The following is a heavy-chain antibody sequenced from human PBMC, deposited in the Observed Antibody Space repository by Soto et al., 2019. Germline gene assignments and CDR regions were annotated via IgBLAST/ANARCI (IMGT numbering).Heavy chain of an antibody. V-gene: IGHV1-18*04. CDR2: ISAYNGNT. CDR3: ARVDYYDSSGLPSGY. J-gene: IGHJ4*01. Sequence: KGAWKSFGYGFSVDGISFGRKDTRQGLEWMGRISAYNGNTNYAQKLQGRVTMTTDTSTSTAYMELRSLRSDDTAVYYCARVDYYDSSGLPSGYWRNGSLDTGSS. CDR1: GYGFSVDG. D-gene: IGHD3-22*01.